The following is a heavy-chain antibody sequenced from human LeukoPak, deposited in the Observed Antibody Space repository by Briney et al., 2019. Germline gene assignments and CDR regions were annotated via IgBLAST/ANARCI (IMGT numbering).Heavy chain of an antibody. CDR1: GFTFSRYW. D-gene: IGHD3-3*01. V-gene: IGHV3-74*01. Sequence: PGGSLRLSCTVSGFTFSRYWMHWVRQAPGKGLVWVSRINSDGSETTYADSVKGRFTISRDNAKNSLYLQMNSLRAEDTAVYYCARELITIFGVVTWGQGTLVTVSS. J-gene: IGHJ5*02. CDR2: INSDGSET. CDR3: ARELITIFGVVT.